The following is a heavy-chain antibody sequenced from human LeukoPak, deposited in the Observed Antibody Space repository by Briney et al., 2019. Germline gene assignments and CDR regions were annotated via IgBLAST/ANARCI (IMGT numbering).Heavy chain of an antibody. J-gene: IGHJ5*02. V-gene: IGHV4-61*01. CDR3: ARASITMIVLPDWFDP. CDR1: GGSVSSGSYY. Sequence: SETLSLTCTVSGGSVSSGSYYWRWIRQPPGKGLEWIGYIYYSGSTNYNPSLKSRVTISVDTSKNQFSLKLSSVTAADTAVYYCARASITMIVLPDWFDPWGQGTLVTVSS. CDR2: IYYSGST. D-gene: IGHD3-22*01.